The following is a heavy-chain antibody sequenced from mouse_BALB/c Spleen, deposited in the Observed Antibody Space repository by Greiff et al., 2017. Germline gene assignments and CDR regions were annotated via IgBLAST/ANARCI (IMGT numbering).Heavy chain of an antibody. V-gene: IGHV1S81*02. CDR1: GYTFTSYY. CDR2: INPSNGGT. D-gene: IGHD2-14*01. CDR3: TSAYYRYPFAY. J-gene: IGHJ3*01. Sequence: QVQLQQSGAELVKPGASVKLSCKASGYTFTSYYMYWVKQRPGQGLEWIGEINPSNGGTNFNEKFKSKATLTVDKSSSTAYMQLSSLTSEDSAVYYCTSAYYRYPFAYWGQGTLVTVSA.